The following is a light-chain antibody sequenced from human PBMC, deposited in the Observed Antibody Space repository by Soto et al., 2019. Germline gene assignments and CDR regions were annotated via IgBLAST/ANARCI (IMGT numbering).Light chain of an antibody. CDR2: GAS. J-gene: IGKJ1*01. Sequence: AIQLTQSPSSLSASVGDRVTITCRASQGIAKDLGWYQQKPGKAPRLLIFGASFLQSGVPSRCSGSGSGTDFTLTITGLQPEDFATYYCLHNYYSSRTFGQGTKVEIK. CDR3: LHNYYSSRT. CDR1: QGIAKD. V-gene: IGKV1-6*01.